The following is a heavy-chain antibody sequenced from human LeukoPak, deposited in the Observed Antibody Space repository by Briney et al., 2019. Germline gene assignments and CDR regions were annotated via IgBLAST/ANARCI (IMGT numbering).Heavy chain of an antibody. Sequence: GGSLRLSCAASGFTFSGSAMHWVRQASGKGLEWVGRIRSKANSYATAHAASVKGRFTISRDDSKNTAYLQMNSLKTEDTAVYYCTAEVLRYFDWLTHYYYYYMDVWGKGTTVTVSS. D-gene: IGHD3-9*01. CDR1: GFTFSGSA. V-gene: IGHV3-73*01. J-gene: IGHJ6*03. CDR3: TAEVLRYFDWLTHYYYYYMDV. CDR2: IRSKANSYAT.